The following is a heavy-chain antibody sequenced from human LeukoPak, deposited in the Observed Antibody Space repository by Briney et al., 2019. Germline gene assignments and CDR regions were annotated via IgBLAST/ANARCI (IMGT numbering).Heavy chain of an antibody. CDR1: GGSFSGYC. CDR2: INHSGST. V-gene: IGHV4-34*01. CDR3: ARITCLYDAFDI. D-gene: IGHD3-16*01. Sequence: SETLSLTCAVYGGSFSGYCWSWIRQPPGKGLEWIGEINHSGSTNYNPSLKSRVTISVDTSKNQFSLKLSSVTATDTAVYYCARITCLYDAFDIWGQGTMVTVSS. J-gene: IGHJ3*02.